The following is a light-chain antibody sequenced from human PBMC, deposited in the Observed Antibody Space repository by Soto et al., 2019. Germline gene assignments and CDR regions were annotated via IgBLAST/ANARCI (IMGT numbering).Light chain of an antibody. Sequence: DIQMTQSPSSLSASVGDRVTITCRASQSISNYLNWYQHKPGKAPKLLIYAASTLQSGVPSRFSGSGSGTDFTLTISSLQREDSAAYYCHQSYCSLTYTFGQGTKLEIK. CDR1: QSISNY. CDR3: HQSYCSLTYT. CDR2: AAS. J-gene: IGKJ2*01. V-gene: IGKV1-39*01.